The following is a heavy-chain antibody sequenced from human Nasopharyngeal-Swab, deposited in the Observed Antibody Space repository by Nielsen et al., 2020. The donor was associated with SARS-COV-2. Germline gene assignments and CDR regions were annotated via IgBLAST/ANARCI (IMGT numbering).Heavy chain of an antibody. V-gene: IGHV3-48*01. Sequence: WIRQPPGKGLEWVSYISSSSSTIYYADSVKGRFTISRDNAKNSLYLQMNSLRAEDTAVYYCARALHIYYYDSSGYFGDAFDIWGQGTIVTVSS. CDR3: ARALHIYYYDSSGYFGDAFDI. J-gene: IGHJ3*02. D-gene: IGHD3-22*01. CDR2: ISSSSSTI.